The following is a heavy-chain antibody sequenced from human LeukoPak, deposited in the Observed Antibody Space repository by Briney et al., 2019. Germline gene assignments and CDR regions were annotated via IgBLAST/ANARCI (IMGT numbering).Heavy chain of an antibody. CDR3: ARDSRVGATPYYYYYYMDV. CDR1: GGSISSYY. D-gene: IGHD1-26*01. J-gene: IGHJ6*03. V-gene: IGHV4-4*07. CDR2: IYTSGST. Sequence: SETLSLTCTVSGGSISSYYWSWIRQPAGKGLEWIGRIYTSGSTNYNPSLKSRVTMSVDTSKNQFSLKLSSVTAADTAVCYCARDSRVGATPYYYYYYMDVWGKGTTVTVSS.